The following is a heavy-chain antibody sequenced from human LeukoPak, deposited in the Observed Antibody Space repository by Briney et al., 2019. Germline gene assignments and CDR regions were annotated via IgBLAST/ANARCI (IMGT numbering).Heavy chain of an antibody. D-gene: IGHD2-2*01. CDR1: GFTFSTYS. CDR3: APGYCSSSSCTHYFEY. J-gene: IGHJ4*02. CDR2: ISSSSNTI. V-gene: IGHV3-48*04. Sequence: GGSLRLSCAASGFTFSTYSMYWVRQAPGKGLKWVSYISSSSNTIYYVDSVKGRFTISRDNGKDSLYLQMNSLRAEDTAVYYCAPGYCSSSSCTHYFEYWGQGTLVTVSS.